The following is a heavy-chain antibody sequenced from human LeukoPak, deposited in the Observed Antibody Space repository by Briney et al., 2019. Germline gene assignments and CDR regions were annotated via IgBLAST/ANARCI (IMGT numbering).Heavy chain of an antibody. CDR3: ARDGGYSNYANSMDV. D-gene: IGHD4-4*01. V-gene: IGHV3-23*01. J-gene: IGHJ6*02. CDR1: GDSISSSDYY. CDR2: ISGSGGST. Sequence: PSETLSLTCTVSGDSISSSDYYWGWIRQPPGKGLEWVSAISGSGGSTYYADSVKGRFTISRDNSKNTLYLQMNSLRAEDTAVYYCARDGGYSNYANSMDVWGQGTTVTVSS.